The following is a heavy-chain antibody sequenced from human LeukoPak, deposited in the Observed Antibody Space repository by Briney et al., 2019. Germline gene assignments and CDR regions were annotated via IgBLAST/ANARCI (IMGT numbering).Heavy chain of an antibody. CDR2: ISYTGNT. CDR3: ARQDTYFTSGSLYYFDS. D-gene: IGHD3-10*01. J-gene: IGHJ4*02. Sequence: SETLPLTCTVSGGSVSTSNYFWGWIRQPPGTGLEWIGSISYTGNTYYNPSLKSRVTISVDTSKSQFSLTLSSVTPADTAVYYCARQDTYFTSGSLYYFDSWGPGTLVTVSS. CDR1: GGSVSTSNYF. V-gene: IGHV4-39*01.